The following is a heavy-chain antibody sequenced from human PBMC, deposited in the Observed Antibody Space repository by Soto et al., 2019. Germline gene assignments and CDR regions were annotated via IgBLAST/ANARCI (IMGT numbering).Heavy chain of an antibody. Sequence: PSETLSLTCAVSGDSISSSTYSWSWIRQPPGKGLECIGYIYHSGHTYYNPSLKSRVTISVDTSKNQFSLKLSSVTAADTAVYYCARGGYIYGANAFDIWDHGTMVTVSS. CDR3: ARGGYIYGANAFDI. D-gene: IGHD5-18*01. J-gene: IGHJ3*02. CDR2: IYHSGHT. V-gene: IGHV4-30-2*01. CDR1: GDSISSSTYS.